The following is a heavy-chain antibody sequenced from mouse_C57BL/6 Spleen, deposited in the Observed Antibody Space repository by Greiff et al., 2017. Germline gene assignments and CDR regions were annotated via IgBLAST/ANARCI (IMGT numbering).Heavy chain of an antibody. CDR3: ARQGEVFYAMDY. Sequence: EVQLQESGGGLVKPGGSLKLSCAASGFTFSSYTMSWVRQTPEKRLEWVATISGGGGNTYYPDSVKGRFTISRDNAKNTLYLQMSSLRSEDTALYYCARQGEVFYAMDYWGQGTSVTVSS. CDR2: ISGGGGNT. V-gene: IGHV5-9*01. J-gene: IGHJ4*01. CDR1: GFTFSSYT. D-gene: IGHD2-14*01.